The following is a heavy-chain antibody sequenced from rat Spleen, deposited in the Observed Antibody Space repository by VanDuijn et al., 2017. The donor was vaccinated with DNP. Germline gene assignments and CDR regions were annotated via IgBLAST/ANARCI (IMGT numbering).Heavy chain of an antibody. CDR1: GFSLTNYG. J-gene: IGHJ4*01. Sequence: QVQLKESGPGLVQPSQTLSLTCTVSGFSLTNYGVIWVRQSPGKGLEWVGIIWGDGNTDYNSALKSRLSINRDTSKSQVFLKMNSLQTDDTAIYYCPREGWGYVMDAWGQGASVTVSS. D-gene: IGHD4-1*01. CDR3: PREGWGYVMDA. V-gene: IGHV2S75*01. CDR2: IWGDGNT.